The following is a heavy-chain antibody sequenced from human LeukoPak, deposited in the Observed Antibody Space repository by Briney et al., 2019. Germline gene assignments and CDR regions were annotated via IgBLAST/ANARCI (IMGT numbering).Heavy chain of an antibody. J-gene: IGHJ4*02. CDR1: GFTFSSYS. D-gene: IGHD6-6*01. CDR2: ISNTGSTI. Sequence: GGSLRLSCAASGFTFSSYSMNWVRQAPGKGLEWVSYISNTGSTIYCADSVRGRSTISRDNAKNSLYLQMNSLRAEDTAVYYCARGPYSSSNYFDYWGQGTLVTVSS. V-gene: IGHV3-48*01. CDR3: ARGPYSSSNYFDY.